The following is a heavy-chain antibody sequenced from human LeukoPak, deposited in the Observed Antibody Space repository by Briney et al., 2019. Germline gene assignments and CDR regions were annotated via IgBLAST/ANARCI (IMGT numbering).Heavy chain of an antibody. CDR3: AKAQRATQYYYYYMDV. CDR2: ITSGSSYI. V-gene: IGHV3-21*04. CDR1: GFTFSNAW. J-gene: IGHJ6*03. Sequence: PGGSLRLSCAASGFTFSNAWMSWVRQAPGKGLEWVSSITSGSSYIYYADSVKGRFTISRDNSKNTLYLQMNSLRAEDTAVYYCAKAQRATQYYYYYMDVWGKGTTVTVSS. D-gene: IGHD2-15*01.